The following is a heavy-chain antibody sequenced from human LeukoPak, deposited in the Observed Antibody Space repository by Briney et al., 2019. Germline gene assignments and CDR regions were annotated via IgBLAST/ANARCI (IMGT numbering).Heavy chain of an antibody. V-gene: IGHV4-59*01. CDR3: ARDSDASGP. CDR1: GGSISFYY. J-gene: IGHJ5*02. CDR2: IYYSGST. D-gene: IGHD3-10*01. Sequence: PSETLSLTCTVSGGSISFYYWSWLRQPPGKGLEWIGYIYYSGSTNYNPSLKSRVTISVDTSKNQFSLKLSSVTAADTAVYYCARDSDASGPWGQGTLVTVSS.